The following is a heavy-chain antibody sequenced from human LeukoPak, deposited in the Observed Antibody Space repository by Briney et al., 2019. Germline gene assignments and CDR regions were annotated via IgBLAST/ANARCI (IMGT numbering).Heavy chain of an antibody. CDR2: IRYDGSNK. J-gene: IGHJ6*03. CDR3: AKEWAPDYYYMDV. V-gene: IGHV3-30*02. D-gene: IGHD1-26*01. CDR1: GFTFSTYG. Sequence: GGSLRLSCAASGFTFSTYGMHWVRQAPGKGLEWVAFIRYDGSNKYYADSVKGRFTISRDNSKNTLYLQMNSLRAEDTAVYYCAKEWAPDYYYMDVWGKGTTVTVSS.